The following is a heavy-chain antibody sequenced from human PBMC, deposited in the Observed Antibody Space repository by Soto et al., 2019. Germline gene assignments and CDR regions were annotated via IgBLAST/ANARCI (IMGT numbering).Heavy chain of an antibody. CDR2: ITAYNGNT. V-gene: IGHV1-18*01. CDR1: GYTFTSYG. Sequence: QVQLVQSGAEVKKPGASVKVSCKASGYTFTSYGISWVRQAPGQGLEWMGWITAYNGNTNYAQKLQGRVTMTTDTXXXXXXXXXXXXXXXXXXXXXXXXXXGXSNGEFDYWGQGTLVTVSS. J-gene: IGHJ4*02. CDR3: XXXXGXSNGEFDY. D-gene: IGHD2-8*01.